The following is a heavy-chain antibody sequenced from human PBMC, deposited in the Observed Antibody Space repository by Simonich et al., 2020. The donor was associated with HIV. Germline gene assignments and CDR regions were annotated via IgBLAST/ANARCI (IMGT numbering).Heavy chain of an antibody. CDR2: ISYGESNK. CDR1: GFTFSSYA. D-gene: IGHD3-16*01. J-gene: IGHJ4*02. V-gene: IGHV3-30*07. CDR3: ASGGSISSVWADDY. Sequence: QVQLVESGGGVVQPGRSLRLSCAASGFTFSSYAMHWVRQAPGKGLEWVAVISYGESNKYYADSVKGRFNISRDNSKNTLYLQMNSLRAEDTAVYYCASGGSISSVWADDYWGQGTLVTVSS.